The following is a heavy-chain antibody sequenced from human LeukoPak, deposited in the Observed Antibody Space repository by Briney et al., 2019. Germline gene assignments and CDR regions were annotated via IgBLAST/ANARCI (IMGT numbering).Heavy chain of an antibody. Sequence: GGSLRLSCAASGFTFSSYAMSWVRQSPGKGLEWVSVISGSGGSTDYADSVKRRFTISRDNSKNTLYLQMSSLRAEDTAVYYCAKAHLTTLTTSFDYWGQGTLVTVSS. J-gene: IGHJ4*02. CDR2: ISGSGGST. CDR3: AKAHLTTLTTSFDY. D-gene: IGHD4-17*01. CDR1: GFTFSSYA. V-gene: IGHV3-23*01.